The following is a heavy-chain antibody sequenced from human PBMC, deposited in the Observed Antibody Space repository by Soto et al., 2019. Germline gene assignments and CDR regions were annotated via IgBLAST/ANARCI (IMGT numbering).Heavy chain of an antibody. J-gene: IGHJ4*02. CDR1: GGSISDYY. Sequence: QVQLQESGPGLVKSSETLSLTCTVSGGSISDYYWSWIRQPPGRGLEWIGYISYSGGTNYNPSLKSRVTVSVDTSKNHFSLKLSSVSAADTAVYYCARHSSGWYLDYWGQGTLVTVSS. V-gene: IGHV4-59*01. CDR2: ISYSGGT. D-gene: IGHD6-19*01. CDR3: ARHSSGWYLDY.